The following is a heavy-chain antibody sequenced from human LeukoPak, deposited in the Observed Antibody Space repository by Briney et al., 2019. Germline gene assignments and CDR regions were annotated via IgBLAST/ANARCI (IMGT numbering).Heavy chain of an antibody. J-gene: IGHJ5*02. CDR1: GGPISSSDYF. Sequence: SETLSPTCTASGGPISSSDYFWSWIRQPAGKGLEWIGRINSRGSTNYNPSLKSRVTLSVDTSKNQFSLKLTSVTVADTAVYYCARYRLGWFDPWGQGTLVTVSS. CDR2: INSRGST. CDR3: ARYRLGWFDP. D-gene: IGHD6-25*01. V-gene: IGHV4-61*02.